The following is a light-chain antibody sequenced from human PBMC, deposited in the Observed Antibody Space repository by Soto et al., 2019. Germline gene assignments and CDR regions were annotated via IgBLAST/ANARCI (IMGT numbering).Light chain of an antibody. CDR3: QSYDSSLSAYV. J-gene: IGLJ1*01. CDR1: SSNIGAGYD. V-gene: IGLV1-40*01. CDR2: DNS. Sequence: QSVLTQPPSVSGAPGQRVTLSCTGSSSNIGAGYDVHWYQQLPGTAPKLLIYDNSNRPSGVPHRFSGSKSGTSVSLAITGLQAEDEADYYCQSYDSSLSAYVFGTGTKVTVL.